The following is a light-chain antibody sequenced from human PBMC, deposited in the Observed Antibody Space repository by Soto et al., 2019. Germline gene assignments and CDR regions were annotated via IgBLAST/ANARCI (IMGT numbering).Light chain of an antibody. CDR1: QVISTS. CDR2: AAS. Sequence: DIQLNQSPSFVSPSIGESVTITCRASQVISTSLACYQVKPGKAPKLLIYAASTLESGVPSRFSATVSGTEFSLTITSLQPEDFATYYCQQLFVPPITFGQGTRLAIK. CDR3: QQLFVPPIT. J-gene: IGKJ5*01. V-gene: IGKV1-9*01.